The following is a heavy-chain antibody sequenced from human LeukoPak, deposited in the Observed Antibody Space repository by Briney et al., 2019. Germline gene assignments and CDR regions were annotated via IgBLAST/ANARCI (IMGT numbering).Heavy chain of an antibody. CDR2: INWSGGST. CDR3: ARAPITSPFYFDY. CDR1: GFSFDEHG. J-gene: IGHJ4*02. V-gene: IGHV3-20*04. D-gene: IGHD2-2*01. Sequence: GGSLRLSCTASGFSFDEHGMSWVRQVPGKGLEWVSGINWSGGSTGYADPLRGRFTISRDNAKNSLYLQMDSLRAEDTALYYCARAPITSPFYFDYWGQGTLVTVSS.